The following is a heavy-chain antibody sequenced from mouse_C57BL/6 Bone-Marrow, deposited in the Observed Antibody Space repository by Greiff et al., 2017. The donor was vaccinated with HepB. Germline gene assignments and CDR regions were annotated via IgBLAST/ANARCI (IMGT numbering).Heavy chain of an antibody. CDR1: GYTFTSYW. CDR2: IDPSDSYT. Sequence: VQLQQPGAELVMPGASVKLSCKASGYTFTSYWMHWVKQRPGQGLEWIGEIDPSDSYTNYNQKFKGKSTLTVDKSSSTAYMQLSSLTSEDSAVYYCASGYYGSRYYYWGQGTTLTVSS. D-gene: IGHD1-1*01. V-gene: IGHV1-69*01. CDR3: ASGYYGSRYYY. J-gene: IGHJ2*01.